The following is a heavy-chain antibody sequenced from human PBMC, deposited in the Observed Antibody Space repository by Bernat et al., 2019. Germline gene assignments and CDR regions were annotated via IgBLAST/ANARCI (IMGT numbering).Heavy chain of an antibody. Sequence: QVQLVQSGAEVKKPGSSVKVSCKASGGTFSSYAISWVRQAPGQGLEWMGGIIPIFGTANYAQKFQGRVTITADESTSTAYMELSSLRSEDTAVYYCARGPTEQLVPGYYYYGMDVWGQGTTVTVSS. CDR1: GGTFSSYA. J-gene: IGHJ6*02. V-gene: IGHV1-69*01. CDR3: ARGPTEQLVPGYYYYGMDV. CDR2: IIPIFGTA. D-gene: IGHD6-13*01.